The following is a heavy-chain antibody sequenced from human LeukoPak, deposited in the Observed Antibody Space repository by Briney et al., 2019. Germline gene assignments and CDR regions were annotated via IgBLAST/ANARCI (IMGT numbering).Heavy chain of an antibody. CDR3: ASEYCSGGSCYYYY. V-gene: IGHV1-2*02. D-gene: IGHD2-15*01. J-gene: IGHJ4*02. CDR1: GYTFTSYG. CDR2: INPNSGGT. Sequence: ASVKVSCKASGYTFTSYGISWVRQAPGQGLEWMGWINPNSGGTNYAQKFQGRVTMTRDTSISTAYMELSRLRSDDTAVYYCASEYCSGGSCYYYYWGQGTLVTVSS.